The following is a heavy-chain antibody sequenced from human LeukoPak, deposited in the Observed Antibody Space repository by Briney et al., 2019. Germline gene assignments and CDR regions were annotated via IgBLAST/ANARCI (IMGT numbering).Heavy chain of an antibody. V-gene: IGHV3-48*03. Sequence: GGPLRLSCAASGFTFSSYEMTWVRQAPGKGREWVSYISSSGSTIYYADSVKGRFTISRDNAKNSLYLQMNSLRAEDTAVYYCAELGITMTGGVWGKGTTVTISS. CDR2: ISSSGSTI. CDR1: GFTFSSYE. D-gene: IGHD3-10*02. J-gene: IGHJ6*04. CDR3: AELGITMTGGV.